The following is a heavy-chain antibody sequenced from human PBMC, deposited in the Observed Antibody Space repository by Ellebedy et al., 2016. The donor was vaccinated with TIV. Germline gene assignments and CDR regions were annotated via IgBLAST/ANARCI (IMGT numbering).Heavy chain of an antibody. CDR3: ARRASGTYYYYGMDV. Sequence: GESLKISXKGSGYSFTSYWIGWVRQMPGKGLEWMGIIYPGDSDTRYSPSFQGQVTISADKSISTAYLQWSSLKASDTAMYYCARRASGTYYYYGMDVWGQGTTVTVS. J-gene: IGHJ6*02. CDR1: GYSFTSYW. V-gene: IGHV5-51*01. D-gene: IGHD3-10*01. CDR2: IYPGDSDT.